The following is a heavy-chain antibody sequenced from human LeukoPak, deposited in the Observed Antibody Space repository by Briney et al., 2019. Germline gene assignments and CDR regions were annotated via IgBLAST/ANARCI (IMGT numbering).Heavy chain of an antibody. CDR2: INHSGST. CDR3: ARGSQYYYDSTGYYSHDY. D-gene: IGHD3-22*01. J-gene: IGHJ4*02. Sequence: SETLSLTCAVYGGSFSGYYWSWIRQPPGKGLEWIGEINHSGSTNYNPSLKSRVTISVDTSKNQFSLNLNSVTAADTAVYYCARGSQYYYDSTGYYSHDYWGQGTLVTVSS. V-gene: IGHV4-34*01. CDR1: GGSFSGYY.